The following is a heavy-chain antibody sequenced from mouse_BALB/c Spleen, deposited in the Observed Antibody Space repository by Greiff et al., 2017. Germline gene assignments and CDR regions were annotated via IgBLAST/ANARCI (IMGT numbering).Heavy chain of an antibody. D-gene: IGHD1-1*01. Sequence: VKLVESGPGLVALSQSLSITCTVSGFSLTSDGVHWVRQPPGKGLEWLGVIWYGGSTNYNSSLKSRLCISKDNSKSQVFLKMNSLQTDDTAMYYCARDRYCAWFAYWGAGTLVTVSA. V-gene: IGHV2-9*02. CDR2: IWYGGST. CDR3: ARDRYCAWFAY. J-gene: IGHJ3*01. CDR1: GFSLTSDG.